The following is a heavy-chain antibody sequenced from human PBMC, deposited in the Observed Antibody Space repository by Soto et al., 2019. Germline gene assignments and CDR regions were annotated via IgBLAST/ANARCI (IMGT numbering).Heavy chain of an antibody. CDR3: ARRSASMVRGFMGAFDI. CDR2: IYYSGST. Sequence: SETLSLTCTVSGGSISSSSYYWGWIRQPPGKGLEWIGSIYYSGSTYYNPSLKSRVTISVDTSKNQFSLKLSSVTAADTAVYYCARRSASMVRGFMGAFDIWGQGTMVTVSS. D-gene: IGHD3-10*01. V-gene: IGHV4-39*01. J-gene: IGHJ3*02. CDR1: GGSISSSSYY.